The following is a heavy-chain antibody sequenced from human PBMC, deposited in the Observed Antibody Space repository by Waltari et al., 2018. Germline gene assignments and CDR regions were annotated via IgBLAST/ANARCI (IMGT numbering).Heavy chain of an antibody. J-gene: IGHJ4*02. D-gene: IGHD1-26*01. CDR3: TTDGNLRYNGPDGPTFDF. Sequence: EVKLVESGGGLVKPGGSLKLSGTASGFLFSTAWLSWFRPVPGKGLELVGRIRNKNDNERTDHAAPVKGRFTISRDNSKNTLYLQMNSLKTEDTAVYYCTTDGNLRYNGPDGPTFDFWGQGTLVTVSS. CDR2: IRNKNDNERT. CDR1: GFLFSTAW. V-gene: IGHV3-15*01.